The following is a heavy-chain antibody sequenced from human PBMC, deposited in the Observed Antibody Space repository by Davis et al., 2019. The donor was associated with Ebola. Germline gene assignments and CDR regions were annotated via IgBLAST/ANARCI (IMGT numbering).Heavy chain of an antibody. CDR2: ISSSGSTI. J-gene: IGHJ5*02. CDR3: AKDRSFGTPVVSWFDP. V-gene: IGHV3-48*03. CDR1: GFTFSSYE. Sequence: GESLKISCAASGFTFSSYEMNWVRQAPGKGLEWVSYISSSGSTIYYADSVKGRFTISRDNSKNTLYLQMNSLRAEDTAVYYCAKDRSFGTPVVSWFDPWGQGTLVTVSS. D-gene: IGHD4-23*01.